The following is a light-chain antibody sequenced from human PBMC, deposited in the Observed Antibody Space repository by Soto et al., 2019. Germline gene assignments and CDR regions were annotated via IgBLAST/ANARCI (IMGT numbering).Light chain of an antibody. J-gene: IGKJ1*01. Sequence: EIVLTQSPGTLSLSPGERATLSCRASESVSNNYLAWYQQRPGQAPRLLIYDASNRATDIPARFSGSGSGTDFTLTISSLEPEDFALYYCQQRSNWPPSWTFGQGTKVEIK. CDR1: ESVSNNY. V-gene: IGKV3-11*01. CDR2: DAS. CDR3: QQRSNWPPSWT.